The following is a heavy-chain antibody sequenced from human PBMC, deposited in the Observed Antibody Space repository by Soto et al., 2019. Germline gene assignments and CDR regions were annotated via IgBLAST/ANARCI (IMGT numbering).Heavy chain of an antibody. CDR3: ARDDRYFSNYS. CDR2: ISYSGNT. J-gene: IGHJ4*02. Sequence: PSETLSLTCTVSGGSISSGDYYWSWIRQSSGKGLEWIGYISYSGNTYYNPSLKSRVTISVDTSKNQFSLKLSSVTAADTAVYYCARDDRYFSNYSWGQGTLVTVSS. D-gene: IGHD3-22*01. V-gene: IGHV4-30-4*01. CDR1: GGSISSGDYY.